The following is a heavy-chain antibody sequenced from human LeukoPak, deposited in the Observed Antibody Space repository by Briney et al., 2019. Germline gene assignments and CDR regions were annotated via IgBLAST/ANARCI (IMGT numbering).Heavy chain of an antibody. CDR1: GGSISSYY. V-gene: IGHV4-59*01. CDR3: ARSGSSGWAPYYYYYYGMDV. CDR2: IYYSGST. D-gene: IGHD6-19*01. J-gene: IGHJ6*02. Sequence: PSETLSLTCTVSGGSISSYYWSWIRQPPGKGLEWIGYIYYSGSTNYNPSLKSRVTISVDTSKNQFSLKLSSVTAADTAVYYCARSGSSGWAPYYYYYYGMDVWGQGTTVTVSS.